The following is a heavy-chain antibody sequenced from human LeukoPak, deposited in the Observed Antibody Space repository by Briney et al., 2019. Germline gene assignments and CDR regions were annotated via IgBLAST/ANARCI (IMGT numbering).Heavy chain of an antibody. CDR1: GVSISSYY. D-gene: IGHD5-24*01. CDR3: ARARMATITGASSFDY. Sequence: SETLSLTCTVSGVSISSYYWSWIRQPAGKGLEWIGRIHTSGSTNYNPSLKSRVTMSVDTSKNQFSLKLSSVTAADTAVYYCARARMATITGASSFDYWGQGTLVTVSS. V-gene: IGHV4-4*07. J-gene: IGHJ4*02. CDR2: IHTSGST.